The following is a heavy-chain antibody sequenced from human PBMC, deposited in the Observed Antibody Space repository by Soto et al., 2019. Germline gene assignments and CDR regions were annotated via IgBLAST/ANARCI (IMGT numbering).Heavy chain of an antibody. J-gene: IGHJ5*02. CDR1: GGSISSSSYY. CDR2: IYYSGST. CDR3: ATSYYDFWSGYPSWFDP. V-gene: IGHV4-39*01. D-gene: IGHD3-3*01. Sequence: KPSETLSLTCTVSGGSISSSSYYWGWIRQPPGKGLEWIGSIYYSGSTYYNPSLKSRVTISVDTSKNQFSLKLSSVTAADTAVYYCATSYYDFWSGYPSWFDPWGQGTLVTVSS.